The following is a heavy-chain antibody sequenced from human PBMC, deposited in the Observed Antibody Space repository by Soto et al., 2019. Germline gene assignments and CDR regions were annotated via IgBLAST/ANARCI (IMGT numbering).Heavy chain of an antibody. CDR3: ARERTGDLTFFDY. D-gene: IGHD3-16*01. Sequence: SETLSLTCTVSGGSVSSGSYFWSWIRQPPGKGLEWLGYIYYTGNTNYNPSLKSRVAISVDSSKNQFSLKLSSVNAADTAVDYCARERTGDLTFFDYWGQGTLVTVSS. CDR2: IYYTGNT. J-gene: IGHJ4*02. CDR1: GGSVSSGSYF. V-gene: IGHV4-61*01.